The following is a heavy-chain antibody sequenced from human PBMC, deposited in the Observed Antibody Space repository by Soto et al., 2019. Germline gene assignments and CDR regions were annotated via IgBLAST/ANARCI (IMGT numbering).Heavy chain of an antibody. CDR1: GYTLTELS. J-gene: IGHJ5*02. CDR2: FDPEDGET. V-gene: IGHV1-24*01. CDR3: ATDRRRKEDIVVVPAAIRLDP. D-gene: IGHD2-2*01. Sequence: ASVKVSCKVSGYTLTELSMHWVRQAPGKGLEWMGGFDPEDGETIYAQKFQGRVTMTEDTSTDTAYMELSSLRSEDTAVYYCATDRRRKEDIVVVPAAIRLDPWGRGTLVTVSS.